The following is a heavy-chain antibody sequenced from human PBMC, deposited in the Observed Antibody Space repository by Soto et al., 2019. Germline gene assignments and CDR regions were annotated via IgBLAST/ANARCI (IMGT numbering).Heavy chain of an antibody. CDR1: GGSIISTFYY. CDR3: ARRPDLRDHGWFDP. D-gene: IGHD4-17*01. V-gene: IGHV4-39*01. Sequence: NPSETLSLTCTVSGGSIISTFYYWGWLRQPPGRGLEWIANIHYSGETHYSPSLKSRVAISVDTSKSQFSLTLDSVTAADTAVYYCARRPDLRDHGWFDPWGQGILVTVSS. CDR2: IHYSGET. J-gene: IGHJ5*02.